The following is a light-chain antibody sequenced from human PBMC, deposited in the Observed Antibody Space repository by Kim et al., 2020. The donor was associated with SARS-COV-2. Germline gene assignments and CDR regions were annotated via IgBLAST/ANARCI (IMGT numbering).Light chain of an antibody. CDR1: TSNIGTNT. V-gene: IGLV1-44*01. J-gene: IGLJ3*02. Sequence: ELTQPPSASGTPGQRLTISCSGSTSNIGTNTVNWYQQLPGTAPKLLIYINDQRPSGVPDRFSASKSGTSASLVISGLQSDDEADYFCAAWVDRPRNWV. CDR2: IND. CDR3: AAWVDRPRNWV.